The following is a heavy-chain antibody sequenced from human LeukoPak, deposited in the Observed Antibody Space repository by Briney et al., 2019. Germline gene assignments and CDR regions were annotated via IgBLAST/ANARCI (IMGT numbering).Heavy chain of an antibody. CDR3: ARESAVSGYSYGLNWFDP. D-gene: IGHD5-18*01. CDR2: IYYSGST. Sequence: SETLSLTCTVSGGSISSYYWSWIRQPPGKRLEWIGYIYYSGSTNYNPSLKSRATISVDTSKNQFSLKLSSVTAADTAVYYCARESAVSGYSYGLNWFDPWGQGTLVTVSS. CDR1: GGSISSYY. V-gene: IGHV4-59*01. J-gene: IGHJ5*02.